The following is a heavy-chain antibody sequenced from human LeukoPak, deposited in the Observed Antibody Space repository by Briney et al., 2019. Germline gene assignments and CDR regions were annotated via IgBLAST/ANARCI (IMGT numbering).Heavy chain of an antibody. CDR1: GGSISRYY. Sequence: SETLSLTCTVSGGSISRYYWSWIRQPPGKGLEWIGYKDYSGSTNYNRSLKSRVTISVDTSKNQFSLKLSSVTAADTAVHYCARVYYSSSYDYWYFDLWGRGTLVTVSS. V-gene: IGHV4-59*01. CDR3: ARVYYSSSYDYWYFDL. CDR2: KDYSGST. J-gene: IGHJ2*01. D-gene: IGHD6-13*01.